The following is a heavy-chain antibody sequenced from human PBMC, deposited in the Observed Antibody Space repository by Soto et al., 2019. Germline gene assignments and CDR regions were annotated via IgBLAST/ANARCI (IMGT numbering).Heavy chain of an antibody. CDR1: GDSISNLDYF. CDR3: AKGRYCLTGRCFPNWFDS. CDR2: IYKSSTT. Sequence: SETLSLTCSVSGDSISNLDYFWAWIRQPPGQALEYIGYIYKSSTTYYNPSFESRVAISVDTSKSQFSLNVTSVTAADTAVYFCAKGRYCLTGRCFPNWFDSWGQGALVTV. J-gene: IGHJ5*01. V-gene: IGHV4-30-4*01. D-gene: IGHD7-27*01.